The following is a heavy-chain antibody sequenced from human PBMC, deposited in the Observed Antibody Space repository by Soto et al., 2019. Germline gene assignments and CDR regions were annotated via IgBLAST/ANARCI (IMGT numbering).Heavy chain of an antibody. V-gene: IGHV2-5*02. J-gene: IGHJ6*02. CDR2: IYWDDDK. CDR1: GFSLSTSGVG. CDR3: AHRPDYYYGMDV. Sequence: QITLKESGPTLVKPTQTLTLTCTFSGFSLSTSGVGVGWIRQPPGKALEWLALIYWDDDKHYSQSLKSRLTITKDTSKNQVVLTMTNMDPVDTATYYWAHRPDYYYGMDVWGQGTTVTVSS.